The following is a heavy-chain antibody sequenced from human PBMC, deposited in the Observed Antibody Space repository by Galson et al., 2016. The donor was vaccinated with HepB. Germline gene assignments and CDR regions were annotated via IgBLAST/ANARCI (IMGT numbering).Heavy chain of an antibody. CDR2: ISSGSSYI. D-gene: IGHD6-13*01. V-gene: IGHV3-21*01. J-gene: IGHJ5*02. CDR1: GFTFTRYN. CDR3: ARVREQQLLDAFDP. Sequence: SLRLSCATSGFTFTRYNMNWVRQAPGKGLEWVSSISSGSSYIYYADSVKGRFTISRDNVKKSLYLQMNSLRPEDTAVYYCARVREQQLLDAFDPWGQGTLVTVSS.